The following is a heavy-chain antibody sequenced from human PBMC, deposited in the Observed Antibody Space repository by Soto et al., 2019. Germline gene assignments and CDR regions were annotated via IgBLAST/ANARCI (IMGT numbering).Heavy chain of an antibody. Sequence: EVQLVESGGGLVQPGGSLRLSCAASGFTFSSYEMNWVRQAPGKGLEWVSYISSSGSPIYYADSVKGRFTISRDNAKNSLYLQMNSLGAEDTAFYDWARGQCSSGGGYFDYWGQETLVTVSS. V-gene: IGHV3-48*03. CDR2: ISSSGSPI. D-gene: IGHD6-19*01. J-gene: IGHJ4*02. CDR3: ARGQCSSGGGYFDY. CDR1: GFTFSSYE.